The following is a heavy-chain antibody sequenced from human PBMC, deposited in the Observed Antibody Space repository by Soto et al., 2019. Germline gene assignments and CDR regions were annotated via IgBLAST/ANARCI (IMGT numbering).Heavy chain of an antibody. Sequence: PSETLSLTCSVSGASISSYSWNWIRQSPGKGLEWIGNIHYSGTTKYNPPLESRVIIPVDTSKNQFSLKLSSVTAADTAIYYCAAGNDYWAQRTPVTVSS. V-gene: IGHV4-59*01. D-gene: IGHD6-13*01. J-gene: IGHJ4*02. CDR2: IHYSGTT. CDR1: GASISSYS. CDR3: AAGNDY.